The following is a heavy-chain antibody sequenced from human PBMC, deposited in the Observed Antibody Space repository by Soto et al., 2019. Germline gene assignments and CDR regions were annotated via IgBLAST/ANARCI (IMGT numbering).Heavy chain of an antibody. D-gene: IGHD3-10*01. CDR2: IKSKTDGGTT. J-gene: IGHJ5*02. CDR3: RYGSGSPRPRFDP. V-gene: IGHV3-15*07. CDR1: GFTFSNAW. Sequence: GGSLRLSCAASGFTFSNAWMNWVRQAPGKGLEWVGRIKSKTDGGTTDYAAPVKGRFTISRDDSKNTLYLQMNSLKTEDTAVYYCRYGSGSPRPRFDPWGQGTLVTVSS.